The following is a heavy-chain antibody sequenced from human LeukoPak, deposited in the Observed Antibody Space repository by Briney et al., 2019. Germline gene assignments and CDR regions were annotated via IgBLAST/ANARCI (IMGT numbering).Heavy chain of an antibody. CDR1: GFTVSSNY. Sequence: GGSLRLSCAASGFTVSSNYMSWVRQAPGKGLEWVSVIYSGGSTYYADSVKGRFTISRDNSKNTLYLQMNSLRAEDTAVYYCARERGLNWGYYFDYWGQGTLVTVSS. D-gene: IGHD7-27*01. CDR3: ARERGLNWGYYFDY. CDR2: IYSGGST. J-gene: IGHJ4*02. V-gene: IGHV3-66*01.